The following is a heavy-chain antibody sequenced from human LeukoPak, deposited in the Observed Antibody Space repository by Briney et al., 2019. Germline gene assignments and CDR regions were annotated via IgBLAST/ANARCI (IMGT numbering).Heavy chain of an antibody. Sequence: GGSLRLSCSASGFTFSSYAMHWVRQAPGKGLEYVSVISSNGGSTYYPDSVKGRFTISRDNSKNTLYLQMSSLRPEDTAVYYCVKGGVAVAGTGIWFDPWGQGTLVIVSS. CDR1: GFTFSSYA. D-gene: IGHD6-19*01. CDR2: ISSNGGST. V-gene: IGHV3-64D*06. CDR3: VKGGVAVAGTGIWFDP. J-gene: IGHJ5*02.